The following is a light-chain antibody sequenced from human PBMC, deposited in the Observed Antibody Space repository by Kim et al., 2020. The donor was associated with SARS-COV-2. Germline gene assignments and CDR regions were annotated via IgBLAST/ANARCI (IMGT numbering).Light chain of an antibody. CDR1: SLRIYY. J-gene: IGLJ2*01. CDR2: GKN. Sequence: VALGQTVRITCQGDSLRIYYATGYQQKPGQAPIVVIYGKNNRPSGIPDRFSGSSAGDTASLTITGTQAGDEADYYCNSRGSNDNGLFGGGTQLTVL. CDR3: NSRGSNDNGL. V-gene: IGLV3-19*01.